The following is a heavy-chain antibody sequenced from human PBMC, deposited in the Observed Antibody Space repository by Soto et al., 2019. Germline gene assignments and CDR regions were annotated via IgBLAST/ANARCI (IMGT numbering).Heavy chain of an antibody. CDR2: IYPGDSDT. CDR3: ARGEPYYYDSSGYPRAFDI. Sequence: PGESLKISCKGSGYSFTSYWIGWVRQMPGKGLEWMGIIYPGDSDTRYSPSFQGQVTISADKSISTAYLQWSSLKASDTAMFFCARGEPYYYDSSGYPRAFDIWGQGKRVTVSS. V-gene: IGHV5-51*01. J-gene: IGHJ3*02. D-gene: IGHD3-22*01. CDR1: GYSFTSYW.